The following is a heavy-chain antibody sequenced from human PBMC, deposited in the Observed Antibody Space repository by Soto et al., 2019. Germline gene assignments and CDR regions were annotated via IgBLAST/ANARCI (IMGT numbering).Heavy chain of an antibody. CDR2: IYYDGTA. J-gene: IGHJ3*02. CDR1: CGYFRPTY. CDR3: ARVGADRAVAANDAFDI. Sequence: SETLSITFTVSCGYFRPTYWTRILEPPGKGLEWVGYIYYDGTARHNPSLKSRVTISLETSRSQFSLKLSSVTAADTAVYYCARVGADRAVAANDAFDIWGQGTMVT. D-gene: IGHD6-19*01. V-gene: IGHV4-59*01.